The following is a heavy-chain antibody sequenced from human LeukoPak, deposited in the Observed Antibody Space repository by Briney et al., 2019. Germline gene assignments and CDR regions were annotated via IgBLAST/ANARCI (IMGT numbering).Heavy chain of an antibody. V-gene: IGHV1-69*13. CDR3: AREVATSKTLRFLGPYYYYGMDV. Sequence: SVKVSCKASGGTFSSYAISWVRQAPGLGLEWMGGIIPIFGTANYAQKFQGRVTITADESTSTAYMELSSLRSEDTAVYYCAREVATSKTLRFLGPYYYYGMDVWGQGTTVTVSS. D-gene: IGHD3-3*01. J-gene: IGHJ6*02. CDR2: IIPIFGTA. CDR1: GGTFSSYA.